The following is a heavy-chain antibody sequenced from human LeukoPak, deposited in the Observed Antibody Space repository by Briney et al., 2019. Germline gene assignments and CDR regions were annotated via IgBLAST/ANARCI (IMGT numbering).Heavy chain of an antibody. D-gene: IGHD4-11*01. CDR2: IGYDGRNK. Sequence: PGGSLRLSCAASGFTFSSYGIHWVRQAPGKGLEWVTFIGYDGRNKYYADSVKGRFTISRDNSKNTLYLQMNNLRAEDTAVYYCARGRKMTTVTTIGYWGQGTLVTVSS. J-gene: IGHJ4*02. CDR1: GFTFSSYG. CDR3: ARGRKMTTVTTIGY. V-gene: IGHV3-30*02.